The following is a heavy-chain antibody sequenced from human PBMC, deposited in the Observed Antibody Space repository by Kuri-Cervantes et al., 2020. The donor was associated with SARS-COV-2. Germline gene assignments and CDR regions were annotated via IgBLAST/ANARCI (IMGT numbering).Heavy chain of an antibody. V-gene: IGHV1-46*01. CDR1: GYTFTSYY. J-gene: IGHJ2*01. CDR3: ARGLRRRYFDL. Sequence: ASVKVSLKASGYTFTSYYMHWVRQAPGQVLEWMGIINPSGGSTSYAQKFQGRVAMTRDTSTSTVYMELSSLRSEDTAVYYCARGLRRRYFDLWGRGTLVTVSS. D-gene: IGHD4-17*01. CDR2: INPSGGST.